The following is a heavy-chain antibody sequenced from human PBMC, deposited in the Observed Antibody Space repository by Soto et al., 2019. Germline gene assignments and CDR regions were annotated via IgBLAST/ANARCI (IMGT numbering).Heavy chain of an antibody. CDR3: ARDHLTGPVDY. Sequence: QVQLQESGPGLVKPSQTLSLTCTVSGGSISGGGYYWSWIRQHPGKGLEWIGYIYYSGSTYYNPSHKSRVTISVDASKNQFSLKLSSVTAADTAVYYCARDHLTGPVDYWGQGTLVTASS. CDR1: GGSISGGGYY. D-gene: IGHD2-2*01. J-gene: IGHJ4*02. CDR2: IYYSGST. V-gene: IGHV4-31*03.